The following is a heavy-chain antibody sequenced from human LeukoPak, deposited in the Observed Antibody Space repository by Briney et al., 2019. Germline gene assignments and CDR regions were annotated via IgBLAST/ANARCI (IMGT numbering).Heavy chain of an antibody. V-gene: IGHV4-30-2*01. CDR2: IYHSGST. CDR1: GGSISSGGYS. D-gene: IGHD3-3*01. J-gene: IGHJ4*02. Sequence: SETLSLICAVSGGSISSGGYSWSWIRQPPGKGLEWIGYIYHSGSTYYNPSLKSRVTISVDRSKNQFSLKLSSVTAADTAVYYCARGPGYDFWSGYQTFDYWGQGTLVTVSS. CDR3: ARGPGYDFWSGYQTFDY.